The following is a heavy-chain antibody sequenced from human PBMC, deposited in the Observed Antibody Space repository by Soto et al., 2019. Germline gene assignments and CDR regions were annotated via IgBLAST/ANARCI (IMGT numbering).Heavy chain of an antibody. V-gene: IGHV3-15*01. J-gene: IGHJ6*03. CDR3: TTVYTGYPNYYYYYYMDV. D-gene: IGHD3-9*01. CDR2: IKSKTDGGTT. Sequence: GSLRLSCAASGFTFSNAWMSWVRQAPGKGLEWVGRIKSKTDGGTTDYAAPVKGRFTISRDDSKNTLYLQMNSLKTEDTAVYYCTTVYTGYPNYYYYYYMDVWGKGTTVTVSS. CDR1: GFTFSNAW.